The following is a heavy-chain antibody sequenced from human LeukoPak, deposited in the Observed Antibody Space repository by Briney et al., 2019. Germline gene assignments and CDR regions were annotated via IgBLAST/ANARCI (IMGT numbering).Heavy chain of an antibody. CDR1: GYSFTSYW. D-gene: IGHD4-23*01. Sequence: GESLKISCKGSGYSFTSYWIGWLRQMPGKGLEWMGIIYPGDSDTRYSPSFQGQVTISADKSISTAYLQWSSLKASNTAMYYCARPAATVGLNYFDYWGQGTLVTVSS. V-gene: IGHV5-51*01. J-gene: IGHJ4*02. CDR2: IYPGDSDT. CDR3: ARPAATVGLNYFDY.